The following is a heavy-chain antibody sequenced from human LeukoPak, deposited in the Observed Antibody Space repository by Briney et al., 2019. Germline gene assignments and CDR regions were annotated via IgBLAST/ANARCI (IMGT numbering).Heavy chain of an antibody. CDR2: TYSGGTT. V-gene: IGHV3-53*01. J-gene: IGHJ4*02. CDR1: GFSVTSDY. Sequence: AWESLRLSCAASGFSVTSDYMSWVRQAPGKGLEWVSVTYSGGTTYYADSVKGRFTISRDTSKNTVYLQMNSLSAEDTAVYYCARDYRHYADWGQGTLVTVS. D-gene: IGHD3-16*02. CDR3: ARDYRHYAD.